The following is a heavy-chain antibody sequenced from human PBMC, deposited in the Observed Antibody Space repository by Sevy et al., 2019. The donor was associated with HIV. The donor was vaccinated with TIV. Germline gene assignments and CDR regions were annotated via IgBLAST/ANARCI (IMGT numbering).Heavy chain of an antibody. V-gene: IGHV3-73*01. Sequence: GGSLRLSCAASGFNFSGAAMFWVRQASGKGLEWLGRIRSKANNYATVYGASVKGRVIISRHDSKNTTYLQMSSLKTEDTAIYRCTAGDLGRFDYWGRGSLVTVSS. J-gene: IGHJ4*02. CDR2: IRSKANNYAT. CDR1: GFNFSGAA. CDR3: TAGDLGRFDY. D-gene: IGHD3-16*01.